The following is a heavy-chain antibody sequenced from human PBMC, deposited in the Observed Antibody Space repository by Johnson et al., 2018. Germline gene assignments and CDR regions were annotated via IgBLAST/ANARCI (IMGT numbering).Heavy chain of an antibody. V-gene: IGHV4-59*12. Sequence: QVQLQESGPGLVKPSETLSLTCTVSGGSISSYYWSWIRQLPGKGLEWIGYIYYSGSTNYNPSLQSRVTISVDTSKNQFSLKLSSVTAADTAVYYWARTPGDGMDVWGQGTTVTVSS. CDR3: ARTPGDGMDV. CDR1: GGSISSYY. CDR2: IYYSGST. J-gene: IGHJ6*02.